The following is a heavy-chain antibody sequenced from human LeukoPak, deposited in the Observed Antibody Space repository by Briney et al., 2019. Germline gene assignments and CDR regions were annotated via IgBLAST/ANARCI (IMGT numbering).Heavy chain of an antibody. CDR3: ARESKGLEVDY. CDR2: IYTSGST. CDR1: GYPISSGYY. Sequence: PSETLSLTCTVSGYPISSGYYWSWIRQPAGKGLEWIGRIYTSGSTNYNPSLKSRVTMSVDTSKNQFSLKLSSVTAADTAVYYCARESKGLEVDYWGQGTLATVSS. D-gene: IGHD1-1*01. V-gene: IGHV4-4*07. J-gene: IGHJ4*02.